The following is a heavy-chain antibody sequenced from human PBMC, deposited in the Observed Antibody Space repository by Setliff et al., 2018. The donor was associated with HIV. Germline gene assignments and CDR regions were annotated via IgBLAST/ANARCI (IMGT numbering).Heavy chain of an antibody. V-gene: IGHV4-59*08. J-gene: IGHJ4*02. Sequence: SETLSLTCTVSGGSISISDWSWIRQPPGKGLEWIGCIYNSASTSYNPSLKSRVTISVDTSKNQFSLKLSSVTAADTAVYYCARHSPSDYWGQGTLVTVSS. CDR2: IYNSAST. CDR3: ARHSPSDY. CDR1: GGSISISD.